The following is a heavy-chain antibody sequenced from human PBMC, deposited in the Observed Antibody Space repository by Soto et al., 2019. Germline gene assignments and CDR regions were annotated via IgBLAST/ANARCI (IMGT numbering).Heavy chain of an antibody. J-gene: IGHJ6*02. CDR2: IIPIFGTA. CDR1: GGTFSSYA. V-gene: IGHV1-69*06. Sequence: SVKVSCKASGGTFSSYAISWVRQAPGQGRDWMGGIIPIFGTANYAQKFQGRVTITADKSSSTAYMELSSLRSEDTAVYYCASRNTYYYDSSGYYQGDGMDVWGQGTTVTVSS. D-gene: IGHD3-22*01. CDR3: ASRNTYYYDSSGYYQGDGMDV.